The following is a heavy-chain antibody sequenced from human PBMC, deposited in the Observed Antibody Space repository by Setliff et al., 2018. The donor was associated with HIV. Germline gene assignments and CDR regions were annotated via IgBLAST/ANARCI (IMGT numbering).Heavy chain of an antibody. V-gene: IGHV4-34*08. CDR3: ATSVSAKENWLDP. J-gene: IGHJ5*02. Sequence: SETLRLSCAASGFTFSSYTINWVRQPPGKGLEWIGEIYHTGNTNYDPSLKSRVTISVDTSKNQFSLNLSSVTAADTAVYYCATSVSAKENWLDPWGLGTLVTVSS. CDR2: IYHTGNT. CDR1: GFTFSSYT. D-gene: IGHD6-19*01.